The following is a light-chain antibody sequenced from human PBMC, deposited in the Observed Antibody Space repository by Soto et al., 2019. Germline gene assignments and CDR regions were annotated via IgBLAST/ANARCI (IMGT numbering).Light chain of an antibody. CDR3: QQYYSTPPYT. J-gene: IGKJ2*01. CDR1: QSVLYSSNNKNY. Sequence: DIVMTQSPDSLAVSLGERATINCKSSQSVLYSSNNKNYLAWYQQKPGQPPKLLIYWASTRESGVPDRFSGSGSGTDFTLTISSLQAADVAVYYCQQYYSTPPYTVGQGTKLEIK. V-gene: IGKV4-1*01. CDR2: WAS.